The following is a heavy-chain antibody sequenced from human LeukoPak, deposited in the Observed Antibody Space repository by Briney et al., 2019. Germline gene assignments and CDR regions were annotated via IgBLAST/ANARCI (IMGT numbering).Heavy chain of an antibody. Sequence: GGSLRLSCAASGFNVSSYYMNWVRQAPGKGLEWVSVIYSGGTTHYADSVRGRFSISRHNSKNTLYLQMNSLRAEDTAVYYCARDLSLTGPWGFDYWGQGTLVTVSS. CDR3: ARDLSLTGPWGFDY. CDR2: IYSGGTT. J-gene: IGHJ4*02. CDR1: GFNVSSYY. D-gene: IGHD7-27*01. V-gene: IGHV3-53*04.